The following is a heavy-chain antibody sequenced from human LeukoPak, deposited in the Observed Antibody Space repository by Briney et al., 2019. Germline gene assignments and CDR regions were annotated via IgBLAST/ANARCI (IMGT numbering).Heavy chain of an antibody. CDR2: IKQDGSEK. CDR3: ARDPYYDFWSGPPLGDNWFDP. Sequence: GGSLRLSCAASGFTFSSYWMSWVRQAPGKGLEWVANIKQDGSEKYYVDSVKGRLTISRDNAKNSLYLQMNSLRAEDTAVYYCARDPYYDFWSGPPLGDNWFDPWGQGTLVTVSS. V-gene: IGHV3-7*01. J-gene: IGHJ5*02. D-gene: IGHD3-3*01. CDR1: GFTFSSYW.